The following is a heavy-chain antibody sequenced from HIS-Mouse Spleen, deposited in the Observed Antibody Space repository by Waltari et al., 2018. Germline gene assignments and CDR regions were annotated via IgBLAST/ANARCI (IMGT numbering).Heavy chain of an antibody. CDR2: ISGSGGST. CDR1: GFTFSSYA. CDR3: AKDSPYSSGWYETLGDAFDI. Sequence: EVQLLESGGGLVQPGGSLRLSCAASGFTFSSYAMSWVRQAPGKGLEGVAAISGSGGSTYCADSGKGRFTISRDKSKNTLYLQMNSLRAEDTAVYYCAKDSPYSSGWYETLGDAFDIWGQGTMVTVSS. V-gene: IGHV3-23*01. D-gene: IGHD6-19*01. J-gene: IGHJ3*02.